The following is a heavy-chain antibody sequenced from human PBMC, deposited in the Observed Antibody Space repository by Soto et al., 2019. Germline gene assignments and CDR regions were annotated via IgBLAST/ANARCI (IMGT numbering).Heavy chain of an antibody. CDR1: GGTFSSYR. CDR2: IVPIYRTA. J-gene: IGHJ4*02. CDR3: ARDSGAKLSSS. D-gene: IGHD6-13*01. V-gene: IGHV1-69*13. Sequence: SVKVSCKASGGTFSSYRFNWVRQARGQGLEWLGGIVPIYRTADYAQKFQGRVTITADESTRTVYMELSSLKSQDTALYYCARDSGAKLSSSWGQGTLDTVSS.